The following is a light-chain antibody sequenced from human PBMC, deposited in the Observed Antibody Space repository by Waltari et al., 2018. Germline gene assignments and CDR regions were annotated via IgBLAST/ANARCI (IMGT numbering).Light chain of an antibody. J-gene: IGKJ3*01. CDR3: QQTYSAVT. V-gene: IGKV1-39*01. CDR2: GAS. CDR1: QTINTY. Sequence: DIPMTQSPYSLSASVGDRVTITCRASQTINTYLNWYQQKPGRVPKVLIIGASNLQSGVPSRFSGSGSGTDFTLTISSLQFEDFATYFCQQTYSAVTFGPGTKVDVK.